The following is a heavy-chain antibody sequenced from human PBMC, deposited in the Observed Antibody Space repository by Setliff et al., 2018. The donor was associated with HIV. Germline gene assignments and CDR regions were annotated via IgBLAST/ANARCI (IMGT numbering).Heavy chain of an antibody. Sequence: PSETLSLTCTVSGGSISNYYWSWIRQPPGKGLEWIGYIYFTGNTNYNPSLKSRVTISLDTSKNQFSLRLSSVTAADTAVYFCARASRWGSIPFDYWGQGTLVTSPQ. CDR3: ARASRWGSIPFDY. J-gene: IGHJ4*02. CDR2: IYFTGNT. CDR1: GGSISNYY. V-gene: IGHV4-59*12. D-gene: IGHD2-21*01.